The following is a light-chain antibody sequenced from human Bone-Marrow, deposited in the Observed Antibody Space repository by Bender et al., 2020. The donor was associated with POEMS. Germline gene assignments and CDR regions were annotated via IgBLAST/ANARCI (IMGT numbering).Light chain of an antibody. CDR1: SGDVGRYNL. CDR3: LSYTASNTWV. CDR2: EVT. V-gene: IGLV2-23*02. Sequence: QSALTQPASVSGSPGQSITISCTGTSGDVGRYNLVSWYQQYPGKAPKLLIYEVTKRHSGVTNRFSGSKSANTASLTISGLQTEDEADYYCLSYTASNTWVFGGGTKLTVL. J-gene: IGLJ2*01.